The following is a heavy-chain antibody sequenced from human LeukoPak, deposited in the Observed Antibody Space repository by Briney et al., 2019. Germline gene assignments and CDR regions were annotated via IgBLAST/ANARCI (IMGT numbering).Heavy chain of an antibody. V-gene: IGHV4-4*07. D-gene: IGHD3-3*01. CDR2: IYTSGST. Sequence: SETLSLTCTVSGGSISSYYWSWIRQPAGKGLEWIGRIYTSGSTNYNPSLKSQVTMSVDTSKNQFSLKLSSVTAADAAVYYCARGYYDFWSGPPLRARLNAFDIWGQGTMVTVSS. J-gene: IGHJ3*02. CDR1: GGSISSYY. CDR3: ARGYYDFWSGPPLRARLNAFDI.